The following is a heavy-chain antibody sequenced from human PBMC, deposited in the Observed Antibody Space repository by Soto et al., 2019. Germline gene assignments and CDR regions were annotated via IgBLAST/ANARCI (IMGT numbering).Heavy chain of an antibody. V-gene: IGHV3-11*05. CDR2: ISGSGAYT. CDR3: ARDYSNKGFDY. CDR1: GFALVDY. Sequence: QVQLVESGGGLVKPGGSLTLSCTASGFALVDYMSWIRQAPGKGLESVSYISGSGAYTTYADSVRGRFPISRDNAKNSLYLQMNNLRAEDTAVYYCARDYSNKGFDYWGQGTLVTVSS. D-gene: IGHD5-18*01. J-gene: IGHJ4*02.